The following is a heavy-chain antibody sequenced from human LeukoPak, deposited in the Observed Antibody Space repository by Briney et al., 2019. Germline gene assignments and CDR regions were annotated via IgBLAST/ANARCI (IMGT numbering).Heavy chain of an antibody. D-gene: IGHD7-27*01. CDR2: IYPGDSDT. CDR1: GYSFTSYG. V-gene: IGHV5-51*01. Sequence: PRGSLKISCKGSGYSFTSYGIGWMRQMPGKGLEWMGIIYPGDSDTRYSQSFQGQVTIPADQSISTAYLQWSSLKASDTAMYYCARPNWGVGYFDYWRQGTLVTVSS. CDR3: ARPNWGVGYFDY. J-gene: IGHJ4*02.